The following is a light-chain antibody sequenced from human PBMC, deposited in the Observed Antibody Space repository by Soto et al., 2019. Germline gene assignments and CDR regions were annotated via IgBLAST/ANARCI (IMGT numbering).Light chain of an antibody. CDR1: QSISSSY. V-gene: IGKV3-20*01. Sequence: IVLTQSPGTLSLSPWKRATLSCRASQSISSSYLAWYQQGPGQAPRLLIYGASSRATGIPDRFSGSGSGTEFTLTISRLEPEDFAVYYCQQYGSSSWTFGQGTKVDIK. CDR2: GAS. J-gene: IGKJ1*01. CDR3: QQYGSSSWT.